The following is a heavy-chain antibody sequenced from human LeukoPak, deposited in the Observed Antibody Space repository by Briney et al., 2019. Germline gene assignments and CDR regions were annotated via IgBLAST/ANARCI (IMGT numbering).Heavy chain of an antibody. CDR1: GGTFSSYV. J-gene: IGHJ3*02. D-gene: IGHD4-17*01. Sequence: SVKVSCKASGGTFSSYVISWVRQAPGQGLEWMGGIIPIFGTANYAQKFQGRVTITADESTSTASMGLSSLRSEDTAVYYCATGPSDDYGDYNAFDIWGQGTMVTVSS. V-gene: IGHV1-69*13. CDR2: IIPIFGTA. CDR3: ATGPSDDYGDYNAFDI.